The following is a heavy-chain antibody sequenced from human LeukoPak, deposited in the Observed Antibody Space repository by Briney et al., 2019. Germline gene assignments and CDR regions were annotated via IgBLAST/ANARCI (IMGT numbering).Heavy chain of an antibody. CDR1: GYTFTGYY. V-gene: IGHV1-2*02. CDR2: INPNSGGT. CDR3: ASIAVAGEYYYYYYGMDV. J-gene: IGHJ6*02. Sequence: ASVKVSCKASGYTFTGYYMHWVRQAPGQGLEWMGWINPNSGGTNYAQKFQGRVTMTRDTSISTAYMELSRLRSDDTAVYYCASIAVAGEYYYYYYGMDVWGQGTTVTVSS. D-gene: IGHD6-19*01.